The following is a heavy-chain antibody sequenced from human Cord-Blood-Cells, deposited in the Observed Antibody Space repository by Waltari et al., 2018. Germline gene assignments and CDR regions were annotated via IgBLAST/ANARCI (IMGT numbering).Heavy chain of an antibody. D-gene: IGHD6-19*01. V-gene: IGHV4-39*01. Sequence: QLQLQESGPGLVKPSETLSLTCTVPGGSISSSSYSWGWTRQPPGKGLEWIGSIYYSGSTYYNPSLKSRVTISVDTSKNQFSLKLSSVTATDTAVYYCAAGIAVAVWYFDLWGRGTLVTVSS. J-gene: IGHJ2*01. CDR2: IYYSGST. CDR1: GGSISSSSYS. CDR3: AAGIAVAVWYFDL.